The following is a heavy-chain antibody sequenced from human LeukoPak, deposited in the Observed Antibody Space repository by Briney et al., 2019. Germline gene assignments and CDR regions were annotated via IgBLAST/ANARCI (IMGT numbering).Heavy chain of an antibody. J-gene: IGHJ6*03. V-gene: IGHV4-59*08. CDR3: ASSSDYDFWSGYFGPHYYYYMDV. CDR2: IYYSGST. Sequence: SETLSLTCTVSGGSISSYYWSWLRQPPGEGLEWIGYIYYSGSTNYNPSLKSRVTISVDTSKNQFSLKLSSVTAADTAVYYCASSSDYDFWSGYFGPHYYYYMDVWGKGTTVTVSS. D-gene: IGHD3-3*01. CDR1: GGSISSYY.